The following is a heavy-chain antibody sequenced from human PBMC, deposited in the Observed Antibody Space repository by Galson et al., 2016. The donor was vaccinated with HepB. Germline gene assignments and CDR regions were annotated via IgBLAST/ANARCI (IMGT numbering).Heavy chain of an antibody. V-gene: IGHV1-3*01. Sequence: QRLECVGWINAGLGNTGYSQKFQGRVTITRETSASTAYMELTSLTSEDTAVYYCAREMWGLQEWFDPWGQGTLVIVSS. D-gene: IGHD4-11*01. CDR3: AREMWGLQEWFDP. CDR2: INAGLGNT. J-gene: IGHJ5*02.